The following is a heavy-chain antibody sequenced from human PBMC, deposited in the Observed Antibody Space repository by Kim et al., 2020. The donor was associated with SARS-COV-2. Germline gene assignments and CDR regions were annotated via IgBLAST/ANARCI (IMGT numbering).Heavy chain of an antibody. V-gene: IGHV1-8*01. CDR1: GYTFTSYD. CDR3: SRVVPGDY. J-gene: IGHJ4*02. Sequence: ASVKVSCKASGYTFTSYDINWVRQDTGQGLEWLGWMNPNSGNTGYAQKFQGRVTMTRNTSISTSYMELSSLRSEDTTEYYCSRVVPGDYWGQGTLVTVSS. D-gene: IGHD6-13*01. CDR2: MNPNSGNT.